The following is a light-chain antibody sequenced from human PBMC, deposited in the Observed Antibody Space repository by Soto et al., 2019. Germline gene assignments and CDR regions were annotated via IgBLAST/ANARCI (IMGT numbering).Light chain of an antibody. CDR2: DAS. J-gene: IGKJ1*01. Sequence: ESVLTQSAGTLSLSPGERATHSCRASQIVSSYLAWYQQKPGQAPRLLIYDASTRATGISARFSGSGSGTDFTLTISSLEPEDFAMYYCQQRSNWPVTFGHGTKVDIK. CDR3: QQRSNWPVT. CDR1: QIVSSY. V-gene: IGKV3-11*01.